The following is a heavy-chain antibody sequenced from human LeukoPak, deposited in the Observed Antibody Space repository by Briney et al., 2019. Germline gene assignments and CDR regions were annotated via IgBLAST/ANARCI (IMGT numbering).Heavy chain of an antibody. D-gene: IGHD1-26*01. V-gene: IGHV3-48*03. CDR3: ARVPRSGNHFDY. Sequence: GGSLRLSCAASGFTFSSYEMNWVRQAPGKGLEWVSYISSSGTTIYYAHSVKGRFTISRDNAKKSLYLQMNSLRAEDTAVYYCARVPRSGNHFDYWGQGTLVTVSS. CDR1: GFTFSSYE. J-gene: IGHJ4*02. CDR2: ISSSGTTI.